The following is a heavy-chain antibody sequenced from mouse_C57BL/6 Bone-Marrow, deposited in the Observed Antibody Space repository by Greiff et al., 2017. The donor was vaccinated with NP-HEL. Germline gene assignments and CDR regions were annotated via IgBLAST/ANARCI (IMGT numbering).Heavy chain of an antibody. CDR2: ISSGSSTI. D-gene: IGHD2-12*01. J-gene: IGHJ2*01. CDR1: GFTFSDYG. Sequence: DVKLQESGGGLVKPGGSLKLSCAASGFTFSDYGMHWVRQAPEKGLEWVAYISSGSSTIYYADTVKGRFTISRDNAKNTLFLQMTSLRSEDTAMYYCARRYYTYFDYWGQGTTLTVSS. V-gene: IGHV5-17*01. CDR3: ARRYYTYFDY.